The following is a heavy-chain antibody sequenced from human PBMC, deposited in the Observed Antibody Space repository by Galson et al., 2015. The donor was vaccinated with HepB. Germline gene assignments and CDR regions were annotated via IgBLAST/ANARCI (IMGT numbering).Heavy chain of an antibody. Sequence: SVKVSCKASGSIFTAYYMHWVRQAPGQGPQWMGWINPYSGDTNYAESFQGRVTMTRDTSIGTAYMELSRLRSDDTAVYYCARDSEFIAVAGSFGAFDFWGRGTMVTVSS. D-gene: IGHD6-19*01. CDR3: ARDSEFIAVAGSFGAFDF. CDR1: GSIFTAYY. J-gene: IGHJ3*01. V-gene: IGHV1-2*02. CDR2: INPYSGDT.